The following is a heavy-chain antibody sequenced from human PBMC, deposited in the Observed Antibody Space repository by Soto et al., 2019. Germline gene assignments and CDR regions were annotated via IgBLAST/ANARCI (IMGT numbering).Heavy chain of an antibody. Sequence: QLQLQESGPGLVKPSETLSLTCTVSGGSISSSSYYWGWIRQPPGKGLEWIGSIYYSGSTYYNPSLKSRVPISVYTAKNQFYQKLSSVTAADTAVYYCAILLYSSSPDFDYWGQGTLVTVSS. V-gene: IGHV4-39*01. J-gene: IGHJ4*02. CDR1: GGSISSSSYY. CDR2: IYYSGST. D-gene: IGHD6-6*01. CDR3: AILLYSSSPDFDY.